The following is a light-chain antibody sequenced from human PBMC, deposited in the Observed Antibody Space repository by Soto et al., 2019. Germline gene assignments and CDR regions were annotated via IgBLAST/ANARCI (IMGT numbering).Light chain of an antibody. CDR1: QSVRSRY. V-gene: IGKV3D-20*02. CDR3: QQRHNWPIT. J-gene: IGKJ5*01. CDR2: GAS. Sequence: EIVLTQSPGTLSLSPGERATLSCRASQSVRSRYSAWYQQKPGQAPRLLIYGASSRATGIPARFSGSGSGTDFTLTISGLEPADLGVYYCQQRHNWPITFGQGTRLEIK.